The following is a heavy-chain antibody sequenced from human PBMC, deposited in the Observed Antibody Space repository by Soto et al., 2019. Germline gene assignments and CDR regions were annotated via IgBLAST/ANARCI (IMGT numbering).Heavy chain of an antibody. D-gene: IGHD3-16*01. CDR1: GFSLTTRGVG. J-gene: IGHJ5*02. Sequence: QITLKESGPTLVKPTQTLTLTCTFSGFSLTTRGVGVGWIRQPPGKALECLALIYWDDDKRYSSSLQSRLSTXKXTXXNQVVLTMTNVDPVDTATYYCAHIPNYYQYDWFDPWGQGTLVSVSS. CDR3: AHIPNYYQYDWFDP. V-gene: IGHV2-5*02. CDR2: IYWDDDK.